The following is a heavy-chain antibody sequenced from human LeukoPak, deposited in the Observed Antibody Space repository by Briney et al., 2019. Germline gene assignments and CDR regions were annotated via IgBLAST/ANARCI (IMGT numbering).Heavy chain of an antibody. CDR2: ISNNGGNT. CDR3: ASGVFDY. Sequence: PGGSLRLSCAASGFGFSSYVMHWVRQSPGKGLEYVSSISNNGGNTHYAKSVKDRFTISRDNSKNTLYLQMNSLRAEDTAVYYCASGVFDYWGQGTLVTVSS. J-gene: IGHJ4*02. V-gene: IGHV3-64*04. CDR1: GFGFSSYV.